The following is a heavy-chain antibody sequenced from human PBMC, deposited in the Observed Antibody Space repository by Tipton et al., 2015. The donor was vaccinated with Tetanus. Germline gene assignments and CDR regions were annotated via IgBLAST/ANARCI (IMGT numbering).Heavy chain of an antibody. D-gene: IGHD6-19*01. V-gene: IGHV4-59*01. J-gene: IGHJ6*02. CDR1: GDSINSYY. CDR3: ARHSGWFNFYSGVDV. Sequence: TLSLTCSVSGDSINSYYWSWLRRPPGKALEWIGYIYFSGHTKYSPSLKSRVTMSVDTSMNQVSLNLTSVTAADSAVYFCARHSGWFNFYSGVDVWGQGTMVTVSS. CDR2: IYFSGHT.